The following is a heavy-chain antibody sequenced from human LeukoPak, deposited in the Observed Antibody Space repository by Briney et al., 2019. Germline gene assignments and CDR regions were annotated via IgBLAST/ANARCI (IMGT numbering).Heavy chain of an antibody. J-gene: IGHJ2*01. V-gene: IGHV4-59*01. CDR1: GGSISTYY. CDR3: ARGGYTTGGYWYLDL. Sequence: SETLSLTCTVSGGSISTYYWSWIRQPPGKGLQWIGYIYYRGSTSYNPSLKSRVTISVDTSKNQFSLQLSSVTAADTAVYYCARGGYTTGGYWYLDLWGRGTLVTVS. CDR2: IYYRGST. D-gene: IGHD4-17*01.